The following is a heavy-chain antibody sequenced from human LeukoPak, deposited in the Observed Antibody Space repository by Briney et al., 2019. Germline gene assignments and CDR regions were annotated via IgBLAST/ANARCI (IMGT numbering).Heavy chain of an antibody. CDR3: AAKGNGYTGTYVFAH. CDR2: ILGGGDTT. Sequence: GGSLRLSCAASGFTFNYYAMNWVRQAPGKGLEWVSAILGGGDTTSYADSVKGRFSISRDTSENTLSLHMNSLRAEDSAVYYCAAKGNGYTGTYVFAHWGRGTLVTVSS. CDR1: GFTFNYYA. D-gene: IGHD5-12*01. J-gene: IGHJ4*02. V-gene: IGHV3-23*01.